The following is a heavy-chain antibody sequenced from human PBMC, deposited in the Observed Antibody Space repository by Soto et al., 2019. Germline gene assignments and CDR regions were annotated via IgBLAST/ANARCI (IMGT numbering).Heavy chain of an antibody. D-gene: IGHD2-21*02. Sequence: RLSCAASGFTFSHHEMHWVRQTPGKGLEWLAVISDDGNNNNHADSVKGRFSISRDNSRNTLYLQMNSLRSGDTAIYFCARWARVTANTNRGLDVWGQGTMVTVYS. CDR1: GFTFSHHE. CDR2: ISDDGNNN. V-gene: IGHV3-30-3*01. CDR3: ARWARVTANTNRGLDV. J-gene: IGHJ6*02.